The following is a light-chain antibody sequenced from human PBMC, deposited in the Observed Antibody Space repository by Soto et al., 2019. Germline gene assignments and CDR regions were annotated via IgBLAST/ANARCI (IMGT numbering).Light chain of an antibody. Sequence: EIVMTQSPATLSVSPGERATLSCRASQSVSSNLAWYQQKPGQAPRLLIYGSSTRATGIPARFSGSGSGTEFTLTISSLQSEDFAVYYCQQDNNWPPYTFGQGTKLESK. V-gene: IGKV3-15*01. CDR2: GSS. J-gene: IGKJ2*01. CDR1: QSVSSN. CDR3: QQDNNWPPYT.